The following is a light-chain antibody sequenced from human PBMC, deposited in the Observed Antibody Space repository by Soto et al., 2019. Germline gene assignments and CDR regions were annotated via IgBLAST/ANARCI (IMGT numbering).Light chain of an antibody. V-gene: IGKV1-5*01. CDR2: DAS. CDR3: QKSYVTPLN. Sequence: DIQMTHSPSTLSASVGDRVTITCRSSQSISIWLAWYQQKPGKAPKLLIYDASSLESGVPSRFSGSGSGTEFTLTISSLQPDDFGTYYCQKSYVTPLNFGGGTKVDIK. CDR1: QSISIW. J-gene: IGKJ4*01.